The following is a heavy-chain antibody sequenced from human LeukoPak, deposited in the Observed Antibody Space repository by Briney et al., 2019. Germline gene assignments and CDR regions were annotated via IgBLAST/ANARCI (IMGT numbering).Heavy chain of an antibody. CDR3: ARRYPRFGAFDI. J-gene: IGHJ3*02. CDR1: GGSISSSSYY. Sequence: SETLSLTCTVSGGSISSSSYYWGWIRQPPGKGLEWIGSLYYSGSTYYNPSLKSRVTISVDTSKNQFSLKLSSVTAADTAVYYCARRYPRFGAFDIWGQGTMVTVSS. V-gene: IGHV4-39*07. D-gene: IGHD3-10*01. CDR2: LYYSGST.